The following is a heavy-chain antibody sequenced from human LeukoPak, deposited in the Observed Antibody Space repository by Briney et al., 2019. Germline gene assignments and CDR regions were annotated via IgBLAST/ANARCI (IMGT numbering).Heavy chain of an antibody. CDR1: GFTFSSYA. CDR3: ARVWRRFLEWLSLLDY. J-gene: IGHJ4*02. Sequence: GWALRLSCAASGFTFSSYAMHWVRQAPGKGLEGVAVISYDGSNKYYADSVKGRFTISRDNSKNTLYLQMNSLRAEDTAVYYCARVWRRFLEWLSLLDYWGQGTLVTVSS. V-gene: IGHV3-30-3*01. D-gene: IGHD3-3*01. CDR2: ISYDGSNK.